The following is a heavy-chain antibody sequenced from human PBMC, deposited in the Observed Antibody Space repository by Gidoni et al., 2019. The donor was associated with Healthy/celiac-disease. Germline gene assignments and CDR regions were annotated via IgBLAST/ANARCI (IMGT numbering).Heavy chain of an antibody. D-gene: IGHD3-3*01. V-gene: IGHV5-51*01. CDR2: IYPGDSDT. J-gene: IGHJ5*02. Sequence: EVQLVQSGAEVKKHGESLKISCKGSGYSVTSYWIGWVRQMPGKGLEWMGSIYPGDSDTRYSPSFQGQVTISADKSISTAYLQWSSLKASDTAMYYCARSITISADWFDPWGQGTLVTVSS. CDR1: GYSVTSYW. CDR3: ARSITISADWFDP.